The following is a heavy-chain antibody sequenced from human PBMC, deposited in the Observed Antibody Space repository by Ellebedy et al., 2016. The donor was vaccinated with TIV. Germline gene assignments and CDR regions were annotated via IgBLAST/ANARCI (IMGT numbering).Heavy chain of an antibody. Sequence: PGGSLRLSCAASGFTFSSYRMNWVRQAPGMGLAWLSYISSSSSYIYYADSVKGRFTISRDNANNSLYLQMNSLRAEDTAVYYCATEYDILTDYPYYFDYWGQGTLVTVSS. CDR3: ATEYDILTDYPYYFDY. J-gene: IGHJ4*02. CDR2: ISSSSSYI. CDR1: GFTFSSYR. V-gene: IGHV3-21*01. D-gene: IGHD3-9*01.